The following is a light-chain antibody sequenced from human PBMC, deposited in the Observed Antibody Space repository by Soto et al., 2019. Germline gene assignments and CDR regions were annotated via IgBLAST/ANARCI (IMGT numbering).Light chain of an antibody. CDR3: HQYYSTPRA. V-gene: IGKV4-1*01. Sequence: DIVMTQSPDSLAVSLGERATINCKSSQSVLYSSDNKNYLAWYQQKPGQPPKLLIYWASIRESGVPDRFRVSGSGTDFTLTISSLQAEYVAVYYCHQYYSTPRAFGQGTKVEIK. J-gene: IGKJ1*01. CDR2: WAS. CDR1: QSVLYSSDNKNY.